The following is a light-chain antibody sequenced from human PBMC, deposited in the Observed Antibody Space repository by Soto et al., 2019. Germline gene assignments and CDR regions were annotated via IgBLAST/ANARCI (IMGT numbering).Light chain of an antibody. J-gene: IGLJ2*01. CDR2: EVN. CDR3: SSYGGSSNLV. CDR1: SSDVGGYNY. V-gene: IGLV2-8*01. Sequence: QSALTQHPSASGSPGQSVTISCTGTSSDVGGYNYVSWYQQHPGKAPKLMIYEVNKRPSGVPDRFSGSKSGNTASLTVSGLQAEDEADYYCSSYGGSSNLVFGGGTKLTVL.